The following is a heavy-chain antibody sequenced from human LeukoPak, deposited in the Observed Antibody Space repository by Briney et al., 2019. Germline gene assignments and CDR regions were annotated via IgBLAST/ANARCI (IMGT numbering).Heavy chain of an antibody. CDR1: GFSFSGHW. J-gene: IGHJ4*02. D-gene: IGHD2-2*01. V-gene: IGHV3-74*01. CDR2: SSPTGSTT. CDR3: AREVLIVLEPAANAIDY. Sequence: GGSLRPSCTASGFSFSGHWIHWARQLPGKGLVWVSRSSPTGSTTSYADSVKGRFTVSRDNAKNTLYLQMNNLRVEDTAVYFCAREVLIVLEPAANAIDYWGQGTRVTVSS.